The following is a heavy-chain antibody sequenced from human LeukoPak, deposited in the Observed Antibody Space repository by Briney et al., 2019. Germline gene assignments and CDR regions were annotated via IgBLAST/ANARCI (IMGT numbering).Heavy chain of an antibody. V-gene: IGHV3-48*04. CDR1: GFSLSGYW. CDR3: ARGDPHADF. Sequence: GGSLRLSCAASGFSLSGYWMNWVRQAPGKGLEWVSYIGPSDSPKFYEDSVKGRFTNSRDDAQNTLYLDMSRLTAEDTRVYYCARGDPHADFWGNGTLVTVSS. J-gene: IGHJ5*01. CDR2: IGPSDSPK.